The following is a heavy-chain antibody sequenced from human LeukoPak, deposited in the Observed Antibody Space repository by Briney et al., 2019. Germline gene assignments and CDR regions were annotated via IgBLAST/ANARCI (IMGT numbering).Heavy chain of an antibody. CDR3: ARDYDSSGFYDY. D-gene: IGHD3-22*01. V-gene: IGHV3-21*01. CDR1: GFTLSIYS. CDR2: ISSSSSNI. J-gene: IGHJ4*02. Sequence: PGGSLRLSCAASGFTLSIYSMNLVRPAPGEGLEWVSSISSSSSNIYYADSVKGRFTISRDNAKNSLYLQMNSLRAEDTAVYYCARDYDSSGFYDYWGQGTLVTVSS.